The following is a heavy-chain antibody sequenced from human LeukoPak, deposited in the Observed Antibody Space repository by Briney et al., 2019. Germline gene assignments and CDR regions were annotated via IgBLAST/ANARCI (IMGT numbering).Heavy chain of an antibody. V-gene: IGHV3-21*01. CDR2: ISSSSSYI. CDR3: ARSPGGYYDSSGCDY. J-gene: IGHJ4*02. D-gene: IGHD3-22*01. Sequence: KAGGSLRLSCAASGFTFNNYGMHWVRQAPGKGLEWVSSISSSSSYIYYADSVKGRFTISRDNAKNSLYLQMNSLRAEDTAVYYCARSPGGYYDSSGCDYWGQGTLVTVSS. CDR1: GFTFNNYG.